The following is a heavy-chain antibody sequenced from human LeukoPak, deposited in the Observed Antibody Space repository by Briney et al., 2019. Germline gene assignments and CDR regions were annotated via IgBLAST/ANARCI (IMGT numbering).Heavy chain of an antibody. J-gene: IGHJ4*02. CDR2: ITGSGGNT. D-gene: IGHD3-9*01. CDR1: GFTFSNYA. V-gene: IGHV3-23*01. Sequence: GGSLRLSCEASGFTFSNYAMSWVRQAPGKGLEWVSAITGSGGNTYYADSVKGRFTISRDNSKNTVFLQMNSLRAEDTAVYYCAKGGDYDVLTGYYVSDYWGQGTLVTVSS. CDR3: AKGGDYDVLTGYYVSDY.